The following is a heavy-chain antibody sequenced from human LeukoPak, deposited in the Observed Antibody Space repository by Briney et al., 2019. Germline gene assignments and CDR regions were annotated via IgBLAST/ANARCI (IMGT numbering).Heavy chain of an antibody. CDR2: IRFDGSKK. D-gene: IGHD2-8*01. V-gene: IGHV3-30*02. Sequence: GGSLRLFCAASGFTLSSYGMHWVRQAPGKGLEWVAFIRFDGSKKYYAESVKGRFTISRDNSKNTLYLQMNSLRAEDTAVYYCANGYCTNGVCYPYYYYYMDVWGKGTTVTVSS. CDR3: ANGYCTNGVCYPYYYYYMDV. CDR1: GFTLSSYG. J-gene: IGHJ6*03.